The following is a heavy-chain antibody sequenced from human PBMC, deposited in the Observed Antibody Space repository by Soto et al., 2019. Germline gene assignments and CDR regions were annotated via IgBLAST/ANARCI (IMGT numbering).Heavy chain of an antibody. D-gene: IGHD2-21*02. Sequence: QVQLVQSGAEVKKPGASVKVSCKASGYTFTNYGISWVRQAPGQGLEWMGWISAYNGNINYAQKLQGRVTITTDTSTSTAYMELRSLRSDDTSMYYCASAYCGGNCYSNLPLDSYYYGMDVWGEGTTVTVSS. CDR2: ISAYNGNI. V-gene: IGHV1-18*01. CDR3: ASAYCGGNCYSNLPLDSYYYGMDV. J-gene: IGHJ6*04. CDR1: GYTFTNYG.